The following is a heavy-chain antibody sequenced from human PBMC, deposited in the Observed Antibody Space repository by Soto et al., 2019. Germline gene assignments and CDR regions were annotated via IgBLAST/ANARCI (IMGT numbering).Heavy chain of an antibody. J-gene: IGHJ5*02. Sequence: QVQLQESGPGLVKPSETLSLTCTVSGGSISSYYWSWIRQPPGKGLEWIGYIYYSGSTNYNPSLKSRVTISVDTSKNQCSLKLSSVTAADTAVYYCARDYGDYRGWFDPWGQGTLVTVSS. CDR3: ARDYGDYRGWFDP. CDR1: GGSISSYY. CDR2: IYYSGST. D-gene: IGHD4-17*01. V-gene: IGHV4-59*01.